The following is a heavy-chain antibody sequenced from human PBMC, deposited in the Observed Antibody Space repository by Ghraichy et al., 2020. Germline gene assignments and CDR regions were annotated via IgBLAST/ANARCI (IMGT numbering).Heavy chain of an antibody. CDR2: IIPIFGTA. CDR1: GGTFSSYA. CDR3: ARDYYDSSGSPHYYYYGMDV. V-gene: IGHV1-69*13. J-gene: IGHJ6*02. D-gene: IGHD3-22*01. Sequence: SVKVSCKASGGTFSSYAISWVRQAPGQGLEWMGGIIPIFGTANYAQKFQGRVTITADESTSTAYMELSSLRSEDTAVYYCARDYYDSSGSPHYYYYGMDVWGQGTTVTVSS.